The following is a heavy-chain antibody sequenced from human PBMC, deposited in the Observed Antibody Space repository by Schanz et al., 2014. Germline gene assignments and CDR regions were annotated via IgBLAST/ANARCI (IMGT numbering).Heavy chain of an antibody. Sequence: QVQLVQSGAEVKKPGASVRVSCKASGYSFTTYDVNWVRQATGQGLEWMGWMNPTTGNRGYAQNFQGRITMTRDTTFKTAYMEMTDLKFEDAGLYSCAIHDGDCALWGQGTLIAVSS. V-gene: IGHV1-8*01. J-gene: IGHJ4*02. CDR1: GYSFTTYD. D-gene: IGHD2-21*02. CDR2: MNPTTGNR. CDR3: AIHDGDCAL.